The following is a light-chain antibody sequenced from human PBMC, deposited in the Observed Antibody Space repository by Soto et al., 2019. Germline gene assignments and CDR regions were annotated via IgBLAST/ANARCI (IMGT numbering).Light chain of an antibody. CDR2: DAS. J-gene: IGKJ1*01. CDR1: QTISSW. CDR3: QQYNSYSPKWT. V-gene: IGKV1-5*01. Sequence: DIQMTQSPSSLPASVGDRVTITCRAIQTISSWLAWYQQKPGKAPKLLIYDASSLESGVPSRFSGSGSGTEFTLTISSLQPDDFATYYCQQYNSYSPKWTFGQGTKVDIK.